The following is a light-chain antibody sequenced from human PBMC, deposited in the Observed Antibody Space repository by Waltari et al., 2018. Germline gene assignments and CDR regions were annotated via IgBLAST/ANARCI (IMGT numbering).Light chain of an antibody. J-gene: IGLJ2*01. V-gene: IGLV3-21*04. CDR2: YDG. Sequence: SYVVTQSPSVSVAPGETARITCGGDNIGSKSVHWYQQRPGQAPVLVISYDGDRPSWIPGRFSGYNAGNTATLTISWVEADDEADYYCLVWHSTTDHHGVFGGGTKLTVL. CDR3: LVWHSTTDHHGV. CDR1: NIGSKS.